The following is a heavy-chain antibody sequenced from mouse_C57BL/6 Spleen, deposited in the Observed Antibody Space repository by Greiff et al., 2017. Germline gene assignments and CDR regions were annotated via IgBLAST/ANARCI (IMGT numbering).Heavy chain of an antibody. Sequence: EVQLQESGPGLVKPSQSLSLTCSVTGYSITSGYFWNWIRQLPGNKLEWMVYLSYDGSNNYNPSLKNRISITRDTSSNPSFLKFNSVTTEDTATYYGAREYGYFFGGFDVWGTGTTVTVSS. J-gene: IGHJ1*03. D-gene: IGHD2-2*01. CDR2: LSYDGSN. CDR1: GYSITSGYF. CDR3: AREYGYFFGGFDV. V-gene: IGHV3-6*01.